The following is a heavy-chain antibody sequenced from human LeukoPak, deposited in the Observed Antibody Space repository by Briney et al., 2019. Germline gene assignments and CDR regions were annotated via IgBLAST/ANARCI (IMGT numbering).Heavy chain of an antibody. J-gene: IGHJ4*02. V-gene: IGHV4-59*01. D-gene: IGHD3-10*01. CDR1: GGSISSYY. CDR3: ARALGGVRGVRNFDY. CDR2: IYYSGST. Sequence: PSETLSLTCTVSGGSISSYYWSWIRQPPGKGLEWIGYIYYSGSTNYNPSLKSRVTISVDTSKNQFSLKLSSVTAADTAVYYCARALGGVRGVRNFDYWGQGTLVTVSS.